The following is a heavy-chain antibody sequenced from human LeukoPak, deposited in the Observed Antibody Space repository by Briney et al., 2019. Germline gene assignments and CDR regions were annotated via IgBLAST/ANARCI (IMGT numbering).Heavy chain of an antibody. V-gene: IGHV3-9*01. Sequence: PGGSLRLSCAAPGFTFDDYAMHWVRQAPGKGLEWVSGISWNSGSIGYADSVKGRFTISRDNAKNSLYLQMNSLRAEDTALYYCANDSTYIVGGNGYFDYWGQGTLVTVSS. CDR3: ANDSTYIVGGNGYFDY. J-gene: IGHJ4*02. CDR2: ISWNSGSI. CDR1: GFTFDDYA. D-gene: IGHD1-26*01.